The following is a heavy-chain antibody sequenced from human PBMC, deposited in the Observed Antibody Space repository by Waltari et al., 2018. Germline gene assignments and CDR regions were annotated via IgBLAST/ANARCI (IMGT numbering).Heavy chain of an antibody. Sequence: EVPLVESGGGMVRPGGFLRLACAASGSTLNDYGMSWVRQVPGKGLEWVSGINWSGARTSYADSVMGRFTVSRDNAMNSLYLEMSSLRAEDTALYYCVREVFGSGWRESYFFDYRGQGTLVTVSS. J-gene: IGHJ4*02. CDR3: VREVFGSGWRESYFFDY. V-gene: IGHV3-20*04. D-gene: IGHD6-19*01. CDR2: INWSGART. CDR1: GSTLNDYG.